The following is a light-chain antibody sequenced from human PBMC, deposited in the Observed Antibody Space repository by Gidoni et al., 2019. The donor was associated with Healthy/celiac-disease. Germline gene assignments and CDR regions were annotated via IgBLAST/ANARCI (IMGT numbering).Light chain of an antibody. CDR1: NLGDKY. CDR3: QAWDSSTAVV. Sequence: SYELTPPPSVSVSPGQTASITCSGDNLGDKYACWYQQKPGQSTVLVIYQDSKRPSGIPERFSGSNSGNTATLTISGTQAMDEADYYGQAWDSSTAVVFGGGTKLTVL. CDR2: QDS. V-gene: IGLV3-1*01. J-gene: IGLJ2*01.